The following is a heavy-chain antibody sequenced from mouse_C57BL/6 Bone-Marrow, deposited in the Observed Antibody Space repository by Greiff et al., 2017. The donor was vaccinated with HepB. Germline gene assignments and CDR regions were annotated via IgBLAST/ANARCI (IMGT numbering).Heavy chain of an antibody. CDR2: IDPENGDT. CDR3: TTTKLAWFAY. Sequence: VQLQQSGAELVRPGASVKLSCTASGFNIKDDYMHWVKQRPEQGLEWIGWIDPENGDTEYASKCQGKATITADTSSNTAYLQLSSLTSEDTAVYYCTTTKLAWFAYWGQGTLVTVSA. J-gene: IGHJ3*01. D-gene: IGHD1-3*01. V-gene: IGHV14-4*01. CDR1: GFNIKDDY.